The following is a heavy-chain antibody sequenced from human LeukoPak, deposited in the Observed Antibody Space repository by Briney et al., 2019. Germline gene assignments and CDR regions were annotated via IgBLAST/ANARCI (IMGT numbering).Heavy chain of an antibody. J-gene: IGHJ4*02. CDR3: ARDLSGSYPPEYFDY. D-gene: IGHD1-26*01. CDR2: ISLYNGNT. Sequence: GASVKVSCKASGYTFSSYGISWVRQAPGQGLEWMGWISLYNGNTNYAQKLQGRVTMTTDTSTSTAYMELRSLRSDDTAVYYCARDLSGSYPPEYFDYWGQGTLVTVSS. CDR1: GYTFSSYG. V-gene: IGHV1-18*01.